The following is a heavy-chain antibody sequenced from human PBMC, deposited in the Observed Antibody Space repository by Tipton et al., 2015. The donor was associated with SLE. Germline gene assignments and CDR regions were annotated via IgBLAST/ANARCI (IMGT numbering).Heavy chain of an antibody. CDR3: ARRSYWYFDL. CDR2: MNPNSGNT. Sequence: QSGAEVKKPGASVKVSCKASGYTFTSYGISWVRQAPGQGLEWMGWMNPNSGNTGYAQKFQGRVTMTRNTSISTAYMELSSLRSEDTAVYYCARRSYWYFDLWGRGTLVTVSS. J-gene: IGHJ2*01. CDR1: GYTFTSYG. V-gene: IGHV1-8*02.